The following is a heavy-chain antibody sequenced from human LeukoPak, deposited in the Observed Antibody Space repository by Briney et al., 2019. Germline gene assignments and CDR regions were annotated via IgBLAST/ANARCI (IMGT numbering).Heavy chain of an antibody. D-gene: IGHD2-21*02. CDR1: GYTFTGYY. V-gene: IGHV1-2*02. Sequence: ASVKVSCKASGYTFTGYYMHWVRQAPGQGLEWMGWINPNSGGTNYAQMFQGRVTMTRDTSISTAYMELSRLTSDDTALYYCARTYTAVHYFDYWGQGTLVTVSS. CDR3: ARTYTAVHYFDY. CDR2: INPNSGGT. J-gene: IGHJ4*02.